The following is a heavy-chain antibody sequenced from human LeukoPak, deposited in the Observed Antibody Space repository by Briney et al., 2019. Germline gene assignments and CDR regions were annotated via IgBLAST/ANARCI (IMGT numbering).Heavy chain of an antibody. J-gene: IGHJ4*02. V-gene: IGHV4-39*01. CDR2: IYYSGST. CDR3: ARLYYYDSSGVPIFDY. D-gene: IGHD3-22*01. CDR1: GGSISTGSYY. Sequence: SETLSLTCTVSGGSISTGSYYWGWIRQPPGKGLEWIGNIYYSGSTYYNPSLKSRVTISVDTSKNQFSLRLNSVTAADTTVYYCARLYYYDSSGVPIFDYWGQGTLVTVSS.